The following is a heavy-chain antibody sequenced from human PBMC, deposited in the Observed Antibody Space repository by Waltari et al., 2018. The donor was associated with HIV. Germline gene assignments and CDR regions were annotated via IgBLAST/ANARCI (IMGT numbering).Heavy chain of an antibody. CDR1: GYTFTSYA. CDR3: ARDYYGSGMGAFDI. D-gene: IGHD3-10*01. Sequence: QVQLVQSGAEVKKPGASVKVSCKASGYTFTSYAMHWVRQAPGQRLEWMGWINAGNGNTKYSQKFQGKVTITRDTSASTAYMELSSLRSEDTAVYYCARDYYGSGMGAFDIWGQGTMVTVSS. CDR2: INAGNGNT. V-gene: IGHV1-3*01. J-gene: IGHJ3*02.